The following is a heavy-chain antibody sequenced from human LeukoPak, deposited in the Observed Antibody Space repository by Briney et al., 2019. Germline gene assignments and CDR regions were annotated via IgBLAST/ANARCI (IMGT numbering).Heavy chain of an antibody. CDR2: ISYDGSNK. CDR1: GFTFRSYG. J-gene: IGHJ4*02. D-gene: IGHD1-26*01. V-gene: IGHV3-30*18. CDR3: AKSEWELLGYFEY. Sequence: GGSLRLSCAASGFTFRSYGMHWVRQAPGKGLEWVAVISYDGSNKHYADSVKGRFTISRDNSKNTLYPQMNSLRAEDTAVYYCAKSEWELLGYFEYWGRGTLVTVSS.